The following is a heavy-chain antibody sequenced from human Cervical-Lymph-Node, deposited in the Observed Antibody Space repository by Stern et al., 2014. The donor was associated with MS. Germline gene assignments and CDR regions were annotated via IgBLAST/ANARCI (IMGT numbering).Heavy chain of an antibody. V-gene: IGHV1-69*01. CDR3: ARVRCPNGVCYPRLGY. Sequence: QVQLVQSGAEVKKPGSSVKVSCKASGGTLNTSAINWVRQAPGQGLEWMGGIIPIFGATNYAQKFQGRLTITADESTTTAYMELNSLMSEDTAMYYCARVRCPNGVCYPRLGYWGQGILVTVSS. D-gene: IGHD2-8*01. J-gene: IGHJ4*02. CDR1: GGTLNTSA. CDR2: IIPIFGAT.